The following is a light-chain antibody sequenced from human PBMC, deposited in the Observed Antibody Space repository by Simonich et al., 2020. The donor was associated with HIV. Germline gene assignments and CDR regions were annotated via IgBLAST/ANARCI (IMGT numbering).Light chain of an antibody. CDR3: QQYNNWPT. Sequence: DIVMTQSPDSLAVSLGERATFNCKSSRSILYSSNNKNYLAWYQQKPGQPPKLLISWASTRESGVPDRFSASGSGTDFTLTISSMQSEDFAVYYCQQYNNWPTFGGGTKVEIK. V-gene: IGKV4-1*01. CDR1: RSILYSSNNKNY. J-gene: IGKJ4*01. CDR2: WAS.